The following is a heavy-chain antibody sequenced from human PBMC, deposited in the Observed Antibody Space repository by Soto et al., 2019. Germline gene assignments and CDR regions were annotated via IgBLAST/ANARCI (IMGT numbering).Heavy chain of an antibody. CDR3: ARVHCSGGSCYPDAFDI. D-gene: IGHD2-15*01. CDR1: GDSVSSNSAA. V-gene: IGHV6-1*01. CDR2: TYYRSKWYN. Sequence: KQSQTLSLTCAISGDSVSSNSAAWNWIRQSPSRGLEWLGRTYYRSKWYNDYAVSVKSRITINPDTSKNQFSLQLNSVTPEDTAVYYCARVHCSGGSCYPDAFDIWGQGTMVTVSS. J-gene: IGHJ3*02.